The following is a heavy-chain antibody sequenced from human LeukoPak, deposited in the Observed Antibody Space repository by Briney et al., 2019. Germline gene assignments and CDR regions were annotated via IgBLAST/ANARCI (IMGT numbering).Heavy chain of an antibody. CDR1: RFTFSNYW. CDR2: VKSKTNGGTT. CDR3: TAGIGHSDFDY. D-gene: IGHD6-13*01. V-gene: IGHV3-15*01. Sequence: GGSLRLSCAASRFTFSNYWMSWVRQAPGKGLEWVGRVKSKTNGGTTGYAAPVKGRFTISRDDSKNTYLQMNSLKSEDTAVYYCTAGIGHSDFDYWGQGTLVTVSS. J-gene: IGHJ4*02.